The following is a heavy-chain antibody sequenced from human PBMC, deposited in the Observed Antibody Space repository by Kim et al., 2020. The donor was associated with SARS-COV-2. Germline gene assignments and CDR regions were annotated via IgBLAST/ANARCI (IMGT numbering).Heavy chain of an antibody. CDR2: ISDSGGVT. CDR3: AKKLVAGFAPFDY. CDR1: GFTFSNYD. V-gene: IGHV3-23*01. D-gene: IGHD6-19*01. J-gene: IGHJ4*02. Sequence: GGSLRLSCFASGFTFSNYDMVWVRQAPGKGLEWVSAISDSGGVTNYADSVKGRFTISRDNAMNTLHLQMNSLRGEDTAIYYCAKKLVAGFAPFDYWGQGT.